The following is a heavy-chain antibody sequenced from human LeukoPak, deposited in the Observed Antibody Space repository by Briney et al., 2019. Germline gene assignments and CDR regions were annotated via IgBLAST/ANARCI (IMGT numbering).Heavy chain of an antibody. D-gene: IGHD4-17*01. CDR1: GDSISITTYY. CDR2: IYYSGSA. Sequence: PSETLSLTCTVSGDSISITTYYWGWIRQPPGKGLEWIGSIYYSGSAYYNPSLKSRVTISVDTSKNQFSLKLSSVTAADTAVYYCARLSGDYVSDFDYWGQGTLVTVSS. CDR3: ARLSGDYVSDFDY. V-gene: IGHV4-39*01. J-gene: IGHJ4*02.